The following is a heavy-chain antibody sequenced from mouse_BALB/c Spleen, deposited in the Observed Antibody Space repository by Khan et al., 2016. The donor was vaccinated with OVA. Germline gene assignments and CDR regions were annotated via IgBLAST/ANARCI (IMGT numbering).Heavy chain of an antibody. Sequence: QVQLQQSGPEVKKPGETVKISCKASGYSFTNYGMNWVRQAPGKGLKWIGWINTYTGEPTYADDFKGRFAFSLETSASTAYLQINNLKNEDTATYFCASGGYRYFDVWGAGTTVTVSS. CDR3: ASGGYRYFDV. D-gene: IGHD1-1*02. CDR2: INTYTGEP. CDR1: GYSFTNYG. J-gene: IGHJ1*01. V-gene: IGHV9-3-1*01.